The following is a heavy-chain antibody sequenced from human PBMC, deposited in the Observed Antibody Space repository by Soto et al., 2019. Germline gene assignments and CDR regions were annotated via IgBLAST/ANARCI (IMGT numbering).Heavy chain of an antibody. CDR1: GYSFTSYW. Sequence: GESLKISCKGSGYSFTSYWIGWVRQMPGEGLEWMGIIYPGDSDTRYSPPFQGQVTISADKSISTAYLQWSSLKASDTAMYYCARPSALFGELSSAPLWDYYYGMDVWGQGTTVTVSS. D-gene: IGHD3-10*02. J-gene: IGHJ6*02. CDR2: IYPGDSDT. CDR3: ARPSALFGELSSAPLWDYYYGMDV. V-gene: IGHV5-51*01.